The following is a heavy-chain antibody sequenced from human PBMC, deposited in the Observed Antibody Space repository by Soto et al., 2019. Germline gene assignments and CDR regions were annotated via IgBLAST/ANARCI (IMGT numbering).Heavy chain of an antibody. V-gene: IGHV1-3*01. Sequence: ASVKVSCKACGYTFTSYAMHWVRQAPGQRLEWMGWINAGNGNTKYSQKFQGRVTITRDTSASTAYMELSSLRSEDTAVYYCARFWVYCSSTSCYRPFDYWGQGTLVTVSS. CDR3: ARFWVYCSSTSCYRPFDY. J-gene: IGHJ4*02. CDR2: INAGNGNT. CDR1: GYTFTSYA. D-gene: IGHD2-2*01.